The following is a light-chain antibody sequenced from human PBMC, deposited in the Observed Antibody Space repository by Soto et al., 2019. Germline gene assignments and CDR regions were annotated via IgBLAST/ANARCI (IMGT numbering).Light chain of an antibody. CDR3: QPYDSYSWT. CDR2: DVS. V-gene: IGKV1-5*01. Sequence: DIQMTQSPSTLATSVGDTVTVTCRASQSVSGWLAWYQQKPGEAAKLLIYDVSSLESGVTSRFSGSGSGKEFILTISSLQPDDFATYYCQPYDSYSWTVDPGTQVEIK. CDR1: QSVSGW. J-gene: IGKJ1*01.